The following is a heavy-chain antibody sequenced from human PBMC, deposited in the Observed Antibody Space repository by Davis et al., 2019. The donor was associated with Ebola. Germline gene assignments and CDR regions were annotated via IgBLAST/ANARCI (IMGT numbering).Heavy chain of an antibody. CDR3: ARGLMVRGVIFYYGMDV. V-gene: IGHV4-61*05. D-gene: IGHD3-10*01. CDR2: IYYSDIT. Sequence: SETLSLTCTVSGGSISSSSYYWGWIRQPPGKGLEWIGYIYYSDITKYNPSLKSRVTISVDTSKNQFSLKLISVTAADTAVYYCARGLMVRGVIFYYGMDVWGQGTTVTVSS. CDR1: GGSISSSSYY. J-gene: IGHJ6*02.